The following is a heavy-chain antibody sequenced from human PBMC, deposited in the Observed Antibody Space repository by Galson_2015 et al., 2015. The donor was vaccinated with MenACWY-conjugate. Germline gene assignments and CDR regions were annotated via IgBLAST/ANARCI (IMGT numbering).Heavy chain of an antibody. J-gene: IGHJ4*02. CDR3: ARQRNFRVDY. CDR1: GGSISSGDYY. D-gene: IGHD4-11*01. CDR2: IYYTGIP. V-gene: IGHV4-30-4*01. Sequence: TLSLTCTVSGGSISSGDYYWSWIRQPPGKGLEWIGYIYYTGIPWYNPSVKSRITISLDTSKNRFSLRLNSVTAADTAVYFCARQRNFRVDYWGPGTLVTVSS.